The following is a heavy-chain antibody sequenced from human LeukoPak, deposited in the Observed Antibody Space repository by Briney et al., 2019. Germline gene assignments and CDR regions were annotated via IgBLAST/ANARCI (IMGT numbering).Heavy chain of an antibody. J-gene: IGHJ4*02. V-gene: IGHV3-21*01. D-gene: IGHD2-21*02. CDR1: GFTFSSYS. Sequence: PGGSLRLSCAASGFTFSSYSMNWVRQAPGKGVEWVSSISSSSSYIYYADSVKGRFTISRDNAKNSLYLQMNSLRAEDTAVYYCAREAYCGGDCYSIDYWGKGTLVTVSS. CDR3: AREAYCGGDCYSIDY. CDR2: ISSSSSYI.